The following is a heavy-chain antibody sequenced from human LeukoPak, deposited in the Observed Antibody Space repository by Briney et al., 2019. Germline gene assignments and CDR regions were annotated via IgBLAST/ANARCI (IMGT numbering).Heavy chain of an antibody. J-gene: IGHJ4*02. Sequence: SETLSLTCTVSGGSISSYYWGWIRQPPGKGLEWIGSIYYSGSTYYNPSLKSRVTISVDTSKNQFSLKLSSVTAADTAVYYCARDPRGLRFLEWNDYWGQGTLVTVSS. D-gene: IGHD3-3*01. CDR3: ARDPRGLRFLEWNDY. V-gene: IGHV4-39*07. CDR1: GGSISSYY. CDR2: IYYSGST.